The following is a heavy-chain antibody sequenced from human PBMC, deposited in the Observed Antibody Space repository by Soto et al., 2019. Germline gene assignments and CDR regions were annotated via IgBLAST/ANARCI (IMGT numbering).Heavy chain of an antibody. Sequence: SETLSPTCTVSCGSISSSSHYLAWIRQPPGRGLEGIGAIFYSGDTYYNPSLEGRITMAVDTSKNQFSLKLRSVTAADSAVYFCARLTGSGSYYVNCWGQGTLVTVSS. CDR3: ARLTGSGSYYVNC. V-gene: IGHV4-39*01. D-gene: IGHD3-10*01. CDR2: IFYSGDT. J-gene: IGHJ4*02. CDR1: CGSISSSSHY.